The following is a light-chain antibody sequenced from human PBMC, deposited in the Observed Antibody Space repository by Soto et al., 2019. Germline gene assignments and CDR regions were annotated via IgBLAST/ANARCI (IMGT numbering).Light chain of an antibody. V-gene: IGLV2-8*01. Sequence: QSALTQPPSASGSPGQSVTISCTGTSTDVGDYKYVFWYQQHPGKAPKLLIYEVNKRPSGVPDRFSGSKSGNTASLTVSGLQAEDEADYYCSSYTSSSTMLVFGGGTKLTVL. CDR3: SSYTSSSTMLV. CDR1: STDVGDYKY. J-gene: IGLJ2*01. CDR2: EVN.